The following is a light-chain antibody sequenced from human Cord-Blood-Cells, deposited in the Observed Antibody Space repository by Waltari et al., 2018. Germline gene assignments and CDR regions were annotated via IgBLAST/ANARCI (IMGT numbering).Light chain of an antibody. Sequence: IVLTHTPATPSLTPRARAPLSCSASHSVRSYLAWYQQKPGQAPNLLIYEASNRATGTPARVSGSGSGTDVTLSISSLEPEELAVYYCQQRSNWPKTCGQGTRLWIK. CDR3: QQRSNWPKT. CDR2: EAS. J-gene: IGKJ2*01. CDR1: HSVRSY. V-gene: IGKV3-11*01.